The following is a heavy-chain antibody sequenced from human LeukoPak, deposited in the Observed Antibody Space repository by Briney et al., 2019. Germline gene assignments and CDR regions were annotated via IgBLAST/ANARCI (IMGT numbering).Heavy chain of an antibody. Sequence: PGGSLRLSCAASGFTFSSYAMSWVRQAPGKGLQWVSVIYSGGNTYYADSVKGRFTISRDTSKNTLYLRMNSLRAEDTALYYCARENNFGSGMDVWGQGTTVTVSS. D-gene: IGHD3-10*01. CDR2: IYSGGNT. V-gene: IGHV3-23*03. J-gene: IGHJ6*02. CDR3: ARENNFGSGMDV. CDR1: GFTFSSYA.